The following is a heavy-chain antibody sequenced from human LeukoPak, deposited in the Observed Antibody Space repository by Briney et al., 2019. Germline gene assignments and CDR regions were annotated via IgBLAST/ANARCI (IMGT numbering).Heavy chain of an antibody. CDR1: GDSITSSNW. D-gene: IGHD2-2*01. Sequence: SETLSLTCVVSGDSITSSNWWNWVRQTPGKGLEWIGAIYHSGSAYYNPSLQTRVTISVDKSKNQFSLNLSSMTAADTAVYYCARVRAGCSSTSCYLDPWGQGTLVTVSS. V-gene: IGHV4/OR15-8*01. CDR3: ARVRAGCSSTSCYLDP. J-gene: IGHJ5*02. CDR2: IYHSGSA.